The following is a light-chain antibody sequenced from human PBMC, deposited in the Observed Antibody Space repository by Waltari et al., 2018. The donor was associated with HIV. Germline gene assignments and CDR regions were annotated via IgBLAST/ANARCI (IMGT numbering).Light chain of an antibody. CDR1: QDVRTH. CDR3: QQRANWPELS. CDR2: DVS. Sequence: EIVLTQSPATLSLSPGARATLPCRASQDVRTHLAWYQQKPGQAPRLLIYDVSKGATDIPARFSGSGSGTDFTLTISSLEPEDFAVYYCQQRANWPELSFGGGTTVEI. V-gene: IGKV3-11*01. J-gene: IGKJ4*01.